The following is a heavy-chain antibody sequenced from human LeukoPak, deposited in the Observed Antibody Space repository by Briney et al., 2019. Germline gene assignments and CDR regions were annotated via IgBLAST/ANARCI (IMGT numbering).Heavy chain of an antibody. V-gene: IGHV1-8*01. CDR3: ARGNRLYSSSWYSHAFDI. J-gene: IGHJ3*02. CDR1: GYTLTSYD. CDR2: VNPNSGYA. Sequence: ASVKVSCKASGYTLTSYDINWVRQATGQGLEWMGWVNPNSGYAGSAQKFQGRITMTRDTSMSTAYMELSSLRSEDTAVYYCARGNRLYSSSWYSHAFDIWGQGTMVTVSS. D-gene: IGHD6-13*01.